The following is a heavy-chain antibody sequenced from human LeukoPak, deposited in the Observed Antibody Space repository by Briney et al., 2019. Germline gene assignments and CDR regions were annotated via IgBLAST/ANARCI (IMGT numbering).Heavy chain of an antibody. Sequence: GGSLRLSCAASVFTFGSYVMHWVRQAPGKGLEYVSAISSNGGSTYYTNSVKGRFTISRDNSKNTLYLQMGSLRAEDMAVYYCARVSGYDYWYFDLWGRGTLVTVSS. J-gene: IGHJ2*01. CDR3: ARVSGYDYWYFDL. CDR1: VFTFGSYV. D-gene: IGHD5-12*01. CDR2: ISSNGGST. V-gene: IGHV3-64*01.